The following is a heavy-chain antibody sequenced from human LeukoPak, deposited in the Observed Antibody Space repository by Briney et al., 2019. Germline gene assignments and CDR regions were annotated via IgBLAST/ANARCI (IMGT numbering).Heavy chain of an antibody. CDR2: IYPRDGST. CDR3: ARDQEAFDY. J-gene: IGHJ4*02. Sequence: GASVEGSCKASGYSFTSNYIHWVRQAPGQGLEWMGMIYPRDGSTSYAQKFQGRVTVTRDTSTSTVHMELSGLRSEDTAVYYCARDQEAFDYWGQGTLVTVSS. V-gene: IGHV1-46*01. CDR1: GYSFTSNY.